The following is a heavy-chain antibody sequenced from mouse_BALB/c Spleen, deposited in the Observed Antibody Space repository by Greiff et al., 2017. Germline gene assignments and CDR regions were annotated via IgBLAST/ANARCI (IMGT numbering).Heavy chain of an antibody. J-gene: IGHJ4*01. CDR2: ISYSGST. CDR3: ARYAFYAMDY. V-gene: IGHV3-2*02. Sequence: EVKLQESGPGLVKPSQSLSLTCTVTGYSITSDYAWNWIRQFPGNKLEWMGYISYSGSTSYNPSLKSRISITRDTSKNQFFLQLNSVTTEDTATYYCARYAFYAMDYWGQGTSVTVSS. CDR1: GYSITSDYA.